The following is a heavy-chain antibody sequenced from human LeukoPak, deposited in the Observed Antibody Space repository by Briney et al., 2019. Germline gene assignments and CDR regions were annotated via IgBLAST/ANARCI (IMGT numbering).Heavy chain of an antibody. J-gene: IGHJ4*02. CDR1: GFTFTDYY. Sequence: PGGSLRLSCAASGFTFTDYYMSWIRQAPGEGVEWVSYITDSSSDTTYAASVKGRFTISRDKAKNSLYLQMNSLRAEDTAVYYCARANDLIDYWGQGTLVTVSS. CDR3: ARANDLIDY. V-gene: IGHV3-11*05. CDR2: ITDSSSDT.